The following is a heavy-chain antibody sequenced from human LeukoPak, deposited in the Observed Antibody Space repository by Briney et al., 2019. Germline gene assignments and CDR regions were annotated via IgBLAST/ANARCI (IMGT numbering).Heavy chain of an antibody. CDR1: GFTFSSYW. CDR2: INSDGSST. Sequence: GGSLRLSCAASGFTFSSYWMYWVRQAPGKGLVWVSRINSDGSSTSYADSVKGRFTISRDNAKNTLYLQMNSLRAEDTAVYYCARDFKSEYYDSSVFIDYWGQGTLVTVSS. J-gene: IGHJ4*02. V-gene: IGHV3-74*01. D-gene: IGHD3-22*01. CDR3: ARDFKSEYYDSSVFIDY.